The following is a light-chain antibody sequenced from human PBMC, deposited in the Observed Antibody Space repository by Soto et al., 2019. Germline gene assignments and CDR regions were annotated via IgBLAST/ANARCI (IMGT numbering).Light chain of an antibody. J-gene: IGLJ1*01. CDR3: KSYAGSNTYV. CDR1: KNDIGVYDF. V-gene: IGLV2-8*01. Sequence: QSVLTQPPSASGSPGQSVTISCTGTKNDIGVYDFVSWYQHHPGKAPRLIIYEVVQRPSGVPDRFSGSKSGNTASLTVSGLQAPDEGAYFCKSYAGSNTYVFGSGTKVTVL. CDR2: EVV.